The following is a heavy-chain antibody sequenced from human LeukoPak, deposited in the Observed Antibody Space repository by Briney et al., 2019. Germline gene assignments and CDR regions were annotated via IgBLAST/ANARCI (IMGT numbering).Heavy chain of an antibody. CDR2: ISSSGSTT. J-gene: IGHJ4*02. D-gene: IGHD1-26*01. CDR1: GFTFSSYA. V-gene: IGHV3-48*04. CDR3: AKDGGTYRGYFDY. Sequence: PGGSLRLSCAASGFTFSSYAMSWVRQAPGKGLEWLSYISSSGSTTYYADSVKGRFTISRDNAKNSLYLQINSLRTEDTAVYYCAKDGGTYRGYFDYWGQGTLVTVSS.